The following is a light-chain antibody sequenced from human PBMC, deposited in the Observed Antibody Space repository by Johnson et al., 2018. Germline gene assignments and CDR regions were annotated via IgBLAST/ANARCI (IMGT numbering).Light chain of an antibody. CDR1: SSNIGNNY. CDR2: ENN. V-gene: IGLV1-51*02. CDR3: GTWDSSLSAGNV. Sequence: QSVLTQPPSVSAAPGQKVTISCSGSSSNIGNNYVSWYQQLPGTAPKLLIYENNKRPSGIPDRFSGSKSGTSATLGITGLQTGDEDDSYCGTWDSSLSAGNVFGTGTKVTVL. J-gene: IGLJ1*01.